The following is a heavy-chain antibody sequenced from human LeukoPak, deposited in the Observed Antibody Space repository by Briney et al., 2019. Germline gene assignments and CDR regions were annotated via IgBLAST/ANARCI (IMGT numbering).Heavy chain of an antibody. D-gene: IGHD2-2*01. CDR3: ARDLRPAAMWYYFDY. CDR2: ISYDGNNK. J-gene: IGHJ4*02. Sequence: GGSLRLSCAASGFTFSSYTMHWVSQAPGKGLEWVAVISYDGNNKSYADSVRGRFTISRDNSKNTLYLQMNSLRAEDTAAYYCARDLRPAAMWYYFDYWGQGTLVTVSS. V-gene: IGHV3-30*04. CDR1: GFTFSSYT.